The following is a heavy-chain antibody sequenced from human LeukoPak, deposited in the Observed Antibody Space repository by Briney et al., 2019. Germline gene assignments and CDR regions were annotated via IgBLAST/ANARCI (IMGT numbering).Heavy chain of an antibody. CDR1: VYTLTQLS. V-gene: IGHV1-24*01. D-gene: IGHD2-2*01. J-gene: IGHJ6*02. CDR2: FDPEDGET. Sequence: ASGKVSCKLSVYTLTQLSIHWVRQAPGKGLEWMGGFDPEDGETIDAPTSQGRVTMTEDTSTDTAYMELSSLRSEDTAVYYCAATGRQLSARYYYGMDVWGQGTTVTVSS. CDR3: AATGRQLSARYYYGMDV.